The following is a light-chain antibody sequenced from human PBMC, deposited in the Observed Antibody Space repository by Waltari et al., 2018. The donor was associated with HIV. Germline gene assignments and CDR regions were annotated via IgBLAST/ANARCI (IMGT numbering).Light chain of an antibody. CDR3: QSYDSSNFWV. V-gene: IGLV6-57*01. CDR2: EDK. CDR1: SGNIASNY. J-gene: IGLJ3*02. Sequence: NFMLTQPHSVSESPGKTVTISCTRSSGNIASNYVQWYQLRPGTSPTTVIYEDKQRPSGVPDRFSGSIDSSSNSPSLTISGLKTEDEADYYCQSYDSSNFWVFGGGTKLTVL.